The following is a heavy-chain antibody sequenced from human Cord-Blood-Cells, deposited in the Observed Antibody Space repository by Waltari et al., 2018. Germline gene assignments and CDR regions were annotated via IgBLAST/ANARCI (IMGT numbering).Heavy chain of an antibody. CDR3: ARDSGDYVWGSYRYFDY. J-gene: IGHJ4*02. CDR2: ISSSSSYI. Sequence: EVQLVESGGGLVKPGGSLRLSCAASGFTFSSYSMNWFRQAPGKGLEWVSSISSSSSYIYYAASVKGRFTISRDNAKHSLYLQMNSLRAEDTAVYYCARDSGDYVWGSYRYFDYWGQGTLVTVSS. V-gene: IGHV3-21*01. D-gene: IGHD3-16*02. CDR1: GFTFSSYS.